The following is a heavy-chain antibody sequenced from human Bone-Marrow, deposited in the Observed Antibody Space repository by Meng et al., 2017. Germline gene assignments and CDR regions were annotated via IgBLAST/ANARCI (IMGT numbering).Heavy chain of an antibody. CDR1: GYTFTSYF. D-gene: IGHD4/OR15-4a*01. J-gene: IGHJ5*02. CDR3: ARDRNSGEHTEYNWFDP. CDR2: INPSGGRS. V-gene: IGHV1-46*01. Sequence: QVWRVECGAEVQKPGASVKVSCKASGYTFTSYFMHWVRQAPGQGLEWMGIINPSGGRSSYAQKFQGRVTMTRDTSTSTVYMELSSLRSEDTAVYYCARDRNSGEHTEYNWFDPWGQGTLVTVSS.